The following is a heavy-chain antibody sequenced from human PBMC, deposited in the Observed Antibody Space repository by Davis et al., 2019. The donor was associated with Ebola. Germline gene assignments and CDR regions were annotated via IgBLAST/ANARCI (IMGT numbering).Heavy chain of an antibody. V-gene: IGHV4-39*07. J-gene: IGHJ4*02. Sequence: PSETLSLTCTVSGGSISSSTFYWAWIRQPPGKGLEWIGNIYFSGTPYYNSPFKSRVTISADTSNNRVSLRLTSVTAADTAVYFCASFGYTSSATELWGQGTLVSVSS. CDR3: ASFGYTSSATEL. D-gene: IGHD5-12*01. CDR1: GGSISSSTFY. CDR2: IYFSGTP.